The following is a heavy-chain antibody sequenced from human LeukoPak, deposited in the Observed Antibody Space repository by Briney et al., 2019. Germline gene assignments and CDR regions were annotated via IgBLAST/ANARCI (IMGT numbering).Heavy chain of an antibody. CDR2: IVVGSGNT. CDR1: GFTFTSSA. J-gene: IGHJ3*02. V-gene: IGHV1-58*01. Sequence: SVKVSCTASGFTFTSSAVQWVRQARGQRLEWIGWIVVGSGNTNYAQKFQERVTITRDMSTSTAYMELSSLRSEDTAVYYCAALWFGGNAFDIWGQGTMGTVSS. CDR3: AALWFGGNAFDI. D-gene: IGHD3-10*01.